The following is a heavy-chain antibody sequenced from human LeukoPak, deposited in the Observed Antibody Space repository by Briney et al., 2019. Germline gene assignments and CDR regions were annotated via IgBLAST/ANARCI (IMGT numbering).Heavy chain of an antibody. CDR3: ARHWFGETYDY. J-gene: IGHJ4*02. V-gene: IGHV4-34*01. CDR1: GGTFSGYY. Sequence: SETLSLTCAVYGGTFSGYYWSWIRQPPGKGQEWIGEINHSGSTNYNPSLKSRVTISVDTSKNQFSLKLSSVTAADTAVYYCARHWFGETYDYWGQGTLVTVSS. D-gene: IGHD3-10*01. CDR2: INHSGST.